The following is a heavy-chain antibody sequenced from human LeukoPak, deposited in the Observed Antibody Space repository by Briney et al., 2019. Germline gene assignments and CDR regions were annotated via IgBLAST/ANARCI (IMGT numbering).Heavy chain of an antibody. Sequence: PSETLSLTCTVSGGSISSSSYYWGWIRQPPGKGLEWIGSIYYSGSTFYNPSLKSRVTISVDTSKNQFSLKLSSVTAADTAVYYCARLEGGYSGYHDEDAFDIWGQGTMVTVSS. CDR1: GGSISSSSYY. J-gene: IGHJ3*02. D-gene: IGHD5-12*01. CDR3: ARLEGGYSGYHDEDAFDI. CDR2: IYYSGST. V-gene: IGHV4-39*07.